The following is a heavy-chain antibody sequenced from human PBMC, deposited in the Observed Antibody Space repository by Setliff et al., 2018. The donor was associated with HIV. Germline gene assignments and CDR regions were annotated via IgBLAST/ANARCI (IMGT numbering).Heavy chain of an antibody. V-gene: IGHV3-33*01. J-gene: IGHJ4*02. CDR1: GFTFRSYA. CDR2: IWSDGSKR. D-gene: IGHD5-12*01. CDR3: AGDLSGYGGYDPGNYFDH. Sequence: PGGSLRLSCAASGFTFRSYAMHWVRQSPGKGLEWVAVIWSDGSKRYYLESAKGRFAVSRDNSKNILYLQMNSLTNDDTGAYYCAGDLSGYGGYDPGNYFDHWGQGTRVTVSS.